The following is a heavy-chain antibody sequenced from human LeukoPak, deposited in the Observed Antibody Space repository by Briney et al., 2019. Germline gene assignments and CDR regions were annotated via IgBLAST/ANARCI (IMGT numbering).Heavy chain of an antibody. CDR3: ARRLDV. J-gene: IGHJ6*02. V-gene: IGHV4-39*01. Sequence: SETLSLTCTVSGGAIRSSSYYWGWIRQSPWKRLEWIGSINYSGITYYNPSLKSRVTISVDTSKNEFTLKLSSVTAADTAVYYCARRLDVWGQGTTVTVSS. CDR1: GGAIRSSSYY. CDR2: INYSGIT.